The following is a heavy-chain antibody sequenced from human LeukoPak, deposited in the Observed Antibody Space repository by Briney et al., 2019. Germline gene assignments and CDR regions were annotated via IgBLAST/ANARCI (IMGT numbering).Heavy chain of an antibody. Sequence: SETLSLTCAVSGYSISSGYYWGWIRQPPGKGLEWIGSIYHSGSTYYNPSLKSRVTISVDTSKNQFSLKLSSVTVADTAVYYCARQGQYYDFWSGYVNWFDPWGQGTLVTVSS. V-gene: IGHV4-38-2*01. CDR3: ARQGQYYDFWSGYVNWFDP. J-gene: IGHJ5*02. CDR1: GYSISSGYY. D-gene: IGHD3-3*01. CDR2: IYHSGST.